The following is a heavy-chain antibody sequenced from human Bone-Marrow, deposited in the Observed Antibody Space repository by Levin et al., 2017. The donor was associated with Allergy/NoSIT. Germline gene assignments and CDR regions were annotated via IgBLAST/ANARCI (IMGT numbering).Heavy chain of an antibody. CDR1: GFSFKNSG. Sequence: GESLKISCAASGFSFKNSGMLWVRQAPGKGLEWVAVIWFDGNKKYYADSVQGRFTISRDNTNNTLFLQMNSLRAEDTAVYYCAKGGRGYDFAVDAFDIWGQGTMVTVSS. CDR3: AKGGRGYDFAVDAFDI. J-gene: IGHJ3*02. D-gene: IGHD3-10*01. V-gene: IGHV3-33*03. CDR2: IWFDGNKK.